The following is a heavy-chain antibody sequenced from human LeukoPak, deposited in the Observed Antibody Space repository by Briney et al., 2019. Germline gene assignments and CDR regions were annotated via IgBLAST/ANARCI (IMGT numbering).Heavy chain of an antibody. V-gene: IGHV3-30*18. Sequence: GGSLRLSCAASGFTFSSYGMHWVRQAPGKGLEWVAVISYDGSNKYYADSVKGRFTISRDNSKNTLYLQMNSLRAEDTAVYYCAKDRFGNYDILTGPLGYWGQGPLVTVSS. J-gene: IGHJ4*02. D-gene: IGHD3-9*01. CDR2: ISYDGSNK. CDR3: AKDRFGNYDILTGPLGY. CDR1: GFTFSSYG.